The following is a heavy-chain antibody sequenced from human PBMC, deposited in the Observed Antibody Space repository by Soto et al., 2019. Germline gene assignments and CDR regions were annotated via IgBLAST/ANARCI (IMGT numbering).Heavy chain of an antibody. J-gene: IGHJ4*02. D-gene: IGHD3-3*01. V-gene: IGHV1-18*01. CDR3: ARKYYDFWSGYYKSYYFDY. CDR2: ISAYNGNT. CDR1: GYTLTSYG. Sequence: ASVQVSCRASGYTLTSYGISWVRQAAVQGLEWMGWISAYNGNTNYAQKLQGRVTMTTDTSTSTAYMELRSLRSDDTAVYYCARKYYDFWSGYYKSYYFDYWGQGTLVTVSS.